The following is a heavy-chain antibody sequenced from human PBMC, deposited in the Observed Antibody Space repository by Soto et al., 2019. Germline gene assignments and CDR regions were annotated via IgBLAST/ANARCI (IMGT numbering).Heavy chain of an antibody. J-gene: IGHJ4*02. CDR1: GFTFSNAW. CDR3: TSHALNGFDYFDY. Sequence: PGGSLRLSCXASGFTFSNAWMSWVRQAPGKGLEWVGRIKSKTDGGTTDYAAPVKGRLTISRDDSKNTLYLQMNSLKTEDTAVYYCTSHALNGFDYFDYWGQGTLVTVSS. D-gene: IGHD2-2*03. V-gene: IGHV3-15*01. CDR2: IKSKTDGGTT.